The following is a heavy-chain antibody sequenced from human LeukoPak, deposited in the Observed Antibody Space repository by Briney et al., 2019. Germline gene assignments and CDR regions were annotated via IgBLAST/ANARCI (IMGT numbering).Heavy chain of an antibody. CDR1: GYTFTSYD. Sequence: ASVKVSCKASGYTFTSYDINWVRQATGQGLEWMGWMNPNSGNTGYAQKFQGRVTMTRNTSISTAYMELSSLRSDDTAVYYCARATYDYLIKNWFDPWGQGTLVTVSS. J-gene: IGHJ5*02. CDR3: ARATYDYLIKNWFDP. CDR2: MNPNSGNT. V-gene: IGHV1-8*01. D-gene: IGHD5-12*01.